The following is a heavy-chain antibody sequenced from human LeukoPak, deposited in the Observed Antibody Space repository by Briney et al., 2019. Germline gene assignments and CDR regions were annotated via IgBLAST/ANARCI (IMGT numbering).Heavy chain of an antibody. CDR1: GGPISSSAYY. CDR2: FHSGGSP. V-gene: IGHV4-39*01. D-gene: IGHD1-1*01. Sequence: SETLSLTCTVFGGPISSSAYYWGWIRPPPGKGLEWIGCFHSGGSPYSTPSLKSRVTISADTSKTQLSLKLSSVTAADTAVYYCAKYLPTETHRGYFVCWGQGILVTVSS. J-gene: IGHJ4*02. CDR3: AKYLPTETHRGYFVC.